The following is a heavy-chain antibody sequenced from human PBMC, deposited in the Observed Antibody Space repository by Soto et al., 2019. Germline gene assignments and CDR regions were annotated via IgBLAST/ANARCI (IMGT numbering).Heavy chain of an antibody. V-gene: IGHV4-59*11. CDR1: GGSISSHY. CDR2: IYYRGST. D-gene: IGHD1-26*01. Sequence: SETLSLTCTVSGGSISSHYWSWVRQAPGKGLEWIGHIYYRGSTNYNPSLRSRSTISVDASKSQFSLKLNSVTTADTAVYYCARDGREATGMDVWGQGTKVTVSS. CDR3: ARDGREATGMDV. J-gene: IGHJ6*02.